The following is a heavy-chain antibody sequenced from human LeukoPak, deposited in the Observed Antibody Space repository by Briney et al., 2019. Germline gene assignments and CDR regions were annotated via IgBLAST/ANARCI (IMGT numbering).Heavy chain of an antibody. D-gene: IGHD2-2*01. J-gene: IGHJ5*02. V-gene: IGHV5-51*01. CDR2: IYPGDSDT. CDR1: GYFFTSYW. CDR3: VRDCNSTSCDA. Sequence: GASLQISCETSGYFFTSYWIGLVRPLPGSGLEWVGAIYPGDSDTRYSPSFQGQVTISADKSINTAYLQWSSLKASDTAMYYCVRDCNSTSCDAWGQGTLVTVS.